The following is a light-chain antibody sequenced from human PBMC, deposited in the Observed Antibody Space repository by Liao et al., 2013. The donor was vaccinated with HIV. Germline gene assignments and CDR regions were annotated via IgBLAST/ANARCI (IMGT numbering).Light chain of an antibody. CDR1: KLGDKY. Sequence: SYELTQPPSVSVSPGQTASITCSGDKLGDKYACWYQQKPGQSPVVVIYQDSKRPSGIPERFSGSNSGNTATLTISGTQAMDEADYYCQAWDSSTAVXVFGTGTKVTV. V-gene: IGLV3-1*01. CDR3: QAWDSSTAVXV. CDR2: QDS. J-gene: IGLJ1*01.